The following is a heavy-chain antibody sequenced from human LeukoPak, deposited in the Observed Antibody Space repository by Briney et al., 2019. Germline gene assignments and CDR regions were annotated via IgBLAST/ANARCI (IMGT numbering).Heavy chain of an antibody. J-gene: IGHJ5*02. D-gene: IGHD3-10*01. Sequence: SETLSLTCTVSSDSISDYYWGWIRQPPGKGLEWIGYISYSGGVSYSPSLKPPVTISLDTSKNQVSLKLSSVTAADTAIYYCVRVHYSSVSLSCWFDPWGRGILVTVSS. CDR1: SDSISDYY. CDR3: VRVHYSSVSLSCWFDP. CDR2: ISYSGGV. V-gene: IGHV4-59*08.